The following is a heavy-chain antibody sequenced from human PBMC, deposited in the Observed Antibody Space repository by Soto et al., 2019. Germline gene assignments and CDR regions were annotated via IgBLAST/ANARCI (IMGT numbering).Heavy chain of an antibody. V-gene: IGHV4-4*07. CDR3: EREMLIAVADSYYFDY. D-gene: IGHD6-19*01. Sequence: QVQLQESGPGLVKPSETLSLTCTVSGGSISSYYWSWIRQPAGKGLEWIGRIYTSGSTNYNPSLKSRVTMSVDTSKNQFSLKLSSVTAADTAVYYCEREMLIAVADSYYFDYWGQGTLVTVSS. CDR1: GGSISSYY. J-gene: IGHJ4*02. CDR2: IYTSGST.